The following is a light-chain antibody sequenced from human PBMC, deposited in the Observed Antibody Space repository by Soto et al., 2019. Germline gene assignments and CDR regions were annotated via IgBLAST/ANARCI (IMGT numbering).Light chain of an antibody. Sequence: DIQMTQSPSSLSSSVGERATITCKASQDISNYLNWYQQKPGKAPRLLIYDASNWDTGVPPRFSGSGSGTDLTFTISSLQPEDIAAYYCQQYDNLPLTFGGGTKVEIK. V-gene: IGKV1-33*01. CDR3: QQYDNLPLT. CDR2: DAS. J-gene: IGKJ4*01. CDR1: QDISNY.